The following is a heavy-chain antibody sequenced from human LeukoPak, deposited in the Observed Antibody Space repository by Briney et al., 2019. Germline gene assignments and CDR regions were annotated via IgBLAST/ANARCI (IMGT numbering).Heavy chain of an antibody. D-gene: IGHD3-22*01. CDR3: ARGVPNSGYRYYFDY. Sequence: ASVKVSCKASGYTFTSYDINWVRQATGQGLEWMGWMNPNSGNTGYAQKFQGRVTITRDTSISTAYMELSSLRSEDTAVYYCARGVPNSGYRYYFDYWGQGTLVTVSS. CDR1: GYTFTSYD. V-gene: IGHV1-8*01. CDR2: MNPNSGNT. J-gene: IGHJ4*02.